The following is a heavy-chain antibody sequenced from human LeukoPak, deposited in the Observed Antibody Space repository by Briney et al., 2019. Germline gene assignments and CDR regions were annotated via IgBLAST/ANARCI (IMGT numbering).Heavy chain of an antibody. CDR1: GVSISGYY. CDR3: ARDGGGNRNFDY. Sequence: SETLSLTCDVSGVSISGYYWSWIRQTAGEGLQWIGRVHTSGSTTYNPSLKSRVTLSQDTSKNQFYLRLTSVTAADTAVYYCARDGGGNRNFDYWGQGTLVTVSS. J-gene: IGHJ4*02. D-gene: IGHD4-23*01. CDR2: VHTSGST. V-gene: IGHV4-4*07.